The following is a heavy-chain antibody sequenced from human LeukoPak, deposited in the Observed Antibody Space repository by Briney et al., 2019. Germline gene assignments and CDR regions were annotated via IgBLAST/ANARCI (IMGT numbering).Heavy chain of an antibody. CDR1: GFTFRRHW. J-gene: IGHJ3*01. Sequence: GGSLTLSCAASGFTFRRHWMHWVRQAPGKGLVWVSRIRDDGGFTNYADSVKGRFTIYRDHDKNTLYLQMNSLRGDDKAVYYCTRQDVPQALFGFDVWGQGTTVTVSS. V-gene: IGHV3-74*01. D-gene: IGHD3-3*01. CDR3: TRQDVPQALFGFDV. CDR2: IRDDGGFT.